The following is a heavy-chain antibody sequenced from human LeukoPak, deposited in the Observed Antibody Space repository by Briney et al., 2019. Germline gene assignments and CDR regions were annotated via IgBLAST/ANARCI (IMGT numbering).Heavy chain of an antibody. D-gene: IGHD5-12*01. CDR1: GFTFDDYA. V-gene: IGHV3-9*01. CDR2: TNWNGVNT. CDR3: AKDLGNSGHDAFDV. Sequence: GGSLRLSCTASGFTFDDYAMHWVGQAPGKGLEGVSGTNWNGVNTNYADSLKGPFTISRDNAKNSLYLQMIALTIDDAAFYYCAKDLGNSGHDAFDVWGPGTMVTVSS. J-gene: IGHJ3*01.